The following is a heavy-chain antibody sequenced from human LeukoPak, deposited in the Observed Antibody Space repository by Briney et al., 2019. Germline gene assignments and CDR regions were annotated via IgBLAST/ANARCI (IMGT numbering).Heavy chain of an antibody. CDR3: ARTPRTPYDFWSCYTVYFDY. D-gene: IGHD3-3*01. V-gene: IGHV4-39*01. Sequence: SETLSLTCTVSGGSISSSIYYWGWIRQPPGKGLEWIGSIYYSGSTYYNPSLKSRVTISVATSKNQFSLKLSSVTAADTAVYYCARTPRTPYDFWSCYTVYFDYWGQGTLVTVSS. CDR1: GGSISSSIYY. J-gene: IGHJ4*02. CDR2: IYYSGST.